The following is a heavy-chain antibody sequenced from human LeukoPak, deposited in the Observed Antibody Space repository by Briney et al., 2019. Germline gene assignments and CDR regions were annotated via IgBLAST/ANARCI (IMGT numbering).Heavy chain of an antibody. CDR2: ISSSSSYI. J-gene: IGHJ4*02. D-gene: IGHD6-6*01. V-gene: IGHV3-21*01. Sequence: GGSLRLSCAASGFTFSSYSMNWVRQAPGKGLEWVSSISSSSSYIYYADSVKGRFTISRDNAKNSLYLQMNSLRAEDTAVYYCAREGSSSKINYWGQGTLVTISS. CDR1: GFTFSSYS. CDR3: AREGSSSKINY.